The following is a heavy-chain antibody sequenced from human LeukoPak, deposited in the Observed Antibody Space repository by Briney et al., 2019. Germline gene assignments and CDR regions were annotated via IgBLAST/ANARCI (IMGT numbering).Heavy chain of an antibody. V-gene: IGHV3-23*01. CDR1: GFTFSSYA. CDR2: ISGSGGST. J-gene: IGHJ4*02. Sequence: PGGSLRLSCAASGFTFSSYAMGWVRQAPGKGLEWVSAISGSGGSTYYADSVKGRFTISRDNSKNTLYLQMNSLRAEDTAVYYCAKDQGDILTGCFDYWGQGTLVTVSS. CDR3: AKDQGDILTGCFDY. D-gene: IGHD3-9*01.